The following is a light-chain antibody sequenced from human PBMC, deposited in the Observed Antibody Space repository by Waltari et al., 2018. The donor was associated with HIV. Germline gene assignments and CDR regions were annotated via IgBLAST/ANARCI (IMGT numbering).Light chain of an antibody. V-gene: IGLV2-11*01. CDR2: DVT. J-gene: IGLJ1*01. Sequence: QSALTQPRSVSGSPGQSVTISCTGTSSDVGGYNYVSWYQHHPGKAPKFMVYDVTKRPSGFPDRFSGAKSGNTASLTISGLQADDEADYYCCSYAGRYTYVCGTVTKVTVL. CDR3: CSYAGRYTYV. CDR1: SSDVGGYNY.